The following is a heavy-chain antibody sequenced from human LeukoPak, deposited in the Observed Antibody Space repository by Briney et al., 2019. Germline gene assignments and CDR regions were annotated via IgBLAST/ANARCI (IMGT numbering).Heavy chain of an antibody. CDR3: ARDRYSSSWYVYYYYGMDV. V-gene: IGHV3-53*01. D-gene: IGHD6-13*01. CDR1: GFTFSSNY. Sequence: GGSLRLSCAASGFTFSSNYMSWVRQAPGKGLEWVSVIYSGGSTYYADSVKGRFTISRDNAKNSLYLQMNSLRAEDTAVYYCARDRYSSSWYVYYYYGMDVWGQGTTVTVSS. CDR2: IYSGGST. J-gene: IGHJ6*02.